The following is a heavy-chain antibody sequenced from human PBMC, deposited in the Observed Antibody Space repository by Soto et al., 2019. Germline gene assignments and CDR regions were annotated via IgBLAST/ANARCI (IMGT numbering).Heavy chain of an antibody. CDR1: GFTFSSYA. CDR2: IYSGGST. Sequence: GGSLRLSCAASGFTFSSYAMSWVRQAPGKGLEWVSVIYSGGSTYYAVSVKGRFTISRDNSKNTVYLQMNNLRAEDTAVYYCGRLGPYDSGSYSFRYNWFDPWGQGTLVTVS. D-gene: IGHD3-10*01. V-gene: IGHV3-53*01. J-gene: IGHJ5*02. CDR3: GRLGPYDSGSYSFRYNWFDP.